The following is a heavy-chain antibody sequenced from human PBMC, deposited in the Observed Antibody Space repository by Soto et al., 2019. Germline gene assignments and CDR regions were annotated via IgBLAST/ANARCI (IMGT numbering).Heavy chain of an antibody. CDR2: IWYDGSNK. Sequence: QVQLVESGGGVVQPGKSLRLSCAASGFTFSTYGMHWVRQAPGKGLEWVAVIWYDGSNKYHGDSLKGRFTISRDNSKKTLYLQMNNLRAEDTGVYYCGRDGALGDTAVVDSWGQGTLVIVSS. D-gene: IGHD5-18*01. J-gene: IGHJ4*02. V-gene: IGHV3-33*01. CDR1: GFTFSTYG. CDR3: GRDGALGDTAVVDS.